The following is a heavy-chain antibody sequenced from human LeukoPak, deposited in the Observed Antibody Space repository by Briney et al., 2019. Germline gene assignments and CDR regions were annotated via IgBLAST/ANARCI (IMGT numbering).Heavy chain of an antibody. V-gene: IGHV4-61*08. CDR2: IYYSGST. Sequence: SETLSLTCTVSGGSISSGDYYWSWIRQPPGKGLEWIGYIYYSGSTNYNPSLKSRVTISVDTSKNQFSLKLSSVTAADTAVYYCARSHYDFWSGYFDYWGQGTLVTVSS. D-gene: IGHD3-3*01. J-gene: IGHJ4*02. CDR3: ARSHYDFWSGYFDY. CDR1: GGSISSGDYY.